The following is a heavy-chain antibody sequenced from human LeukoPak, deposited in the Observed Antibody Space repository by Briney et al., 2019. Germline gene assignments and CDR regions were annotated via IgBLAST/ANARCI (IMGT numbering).Heavy chain of an antibody. D-gene: IGHD3-3*01. Sequence: ASVKVSCKASGYTFTGYYMHWVRQAPGQGLEWMGWINPNSGGTNYAQKFQGRVTMTRDTSISTAYMELSRLRSDDTAVYYCARVGTLSNRFLEWYINTFDYWGQGTLVTVSS. CDR2: INPNSGGT. V-gene: IGHV1-2*02. CDR3: ARVGTLSNRFLEWYINTFDY. CDR1: GYTFTGYY. J-gene: IGHJ4*02.